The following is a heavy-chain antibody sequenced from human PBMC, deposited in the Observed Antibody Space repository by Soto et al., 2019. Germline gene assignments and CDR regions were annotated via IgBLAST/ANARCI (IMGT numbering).Heavy chain of an antibody. CDR3: ARDFYDNTGFYLIVY. CDR1: NYTFTIYF. J-gene: IGHJ4*02. CDR2: IDTLTGNT. V-gene: IGHV1-18*01. D-gene: IGHD3-22*01. Sequence: ASVNVSFKAYNYTFTIYFIHWVLHSPLQGLELMGSIDTLTGNTNYAQNLQGRVTMTADTSSRTAYMEVRSLRSDDTAVYYCARDFYDNTGFYLIVYWGQGTLVTVSS.